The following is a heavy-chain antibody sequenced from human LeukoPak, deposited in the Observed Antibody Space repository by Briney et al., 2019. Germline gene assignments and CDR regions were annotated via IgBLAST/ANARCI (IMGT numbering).Heavy chain of an antibody. CDR2: IYTSGST. V-gene: IGHV4-4*07. Sequence: SETLSLTCTVSGGSISSYYWSWIRQPAGKGLEWLGRIYTSGSTNYNPSLKSRVTMSVDTSKNQFSLKLSSVTAADTAVYYCARDREGRYSYGNFFDYWGRGTLVTVSS. J-gene: IGHJ4*02. D-gene: IGHD5-18*01. CDR3: ARDREGRYSYGNFFDY. CDR1: GGSISSYY.